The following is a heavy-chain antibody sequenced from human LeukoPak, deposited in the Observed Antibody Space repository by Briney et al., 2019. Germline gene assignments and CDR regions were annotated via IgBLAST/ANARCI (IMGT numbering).Heavy chain of an antibody. CDR3: ASIYDSSAKKVDDAFDI. CDR2: INHSGST. Sequence: KASETLSLTCAVYGGSFSGYYWSWIRQPPGKGLEWIGEINHSGSTNYNPSLKSRVTISVDTSKNQFSLKLSSVTAADTAVYYCASIYDSSAKKVDDAFDIWGQGTMVTVSS. D-gene: IGHD3-22*01. V-gene: IGHV4-34*01. J-gene: IGHJ3*02. CDR1: GGSFSGYY.